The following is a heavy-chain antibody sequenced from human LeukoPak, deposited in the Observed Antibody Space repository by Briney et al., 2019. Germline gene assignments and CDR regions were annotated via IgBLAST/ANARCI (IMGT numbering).Heavy chain of an antibody. CDR2: ISGSGGST. CDR1: GFTFSSYA. Sequence: GGSLRLSCAASGFTFSSYAMSWVRQAPGKGLEWVSAISGSGGSTHCADSVKGRFTISRDNSKNTLYLQMNSLRAEDTAVYYCAKVVSSGWPKDAFDIWGQGTMVTVSS. CDR3: AKVVSSGWPKDAFDI. D-gene: IGHD6-19*01. J-gene: IGHJ3*02. V-gene: IGHV3-23*01.